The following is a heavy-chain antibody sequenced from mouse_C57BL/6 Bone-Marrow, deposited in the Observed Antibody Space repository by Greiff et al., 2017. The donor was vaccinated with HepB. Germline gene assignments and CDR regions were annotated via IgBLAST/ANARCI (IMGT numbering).Heavy chain of an antibody. CDR1: GFTFTDYY. CDR2: IRNKANGYTT. CDR3: ARYGDYAWFAY. Sequence: EVKLVESGGGLVQPGGSLSLSCAASGFTFTDYYMSWVRQPPGKALEWLGFIRNKANGYTTEYSASVKGRFTISRDNSQSILYLQMNALRAEDSATYYCARYGDYAWFAYWGQRTLVTVSA. D-gene: IGHD1-1*01. J-gene: IGHJ3*01. V-gene: IGHV7-3*01.